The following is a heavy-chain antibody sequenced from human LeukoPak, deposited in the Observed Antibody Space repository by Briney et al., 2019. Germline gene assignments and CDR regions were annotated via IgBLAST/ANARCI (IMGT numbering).Heavy chain of an antibody. Sequence: SETLSLTCTVSGDSISSSSYYWGWIRQPPGKGLEWIGSSYYGGSTYYNPSLKSRVTISVDASKNQFSLKLSSVTAAHTAVYYCERPIYSSFVDVWGKGTTVTVSS. V-gene: IGHV4-39*01. D-gene: IGHD4-11*01. CDR1: GDSISSSSYY. CDR2: SYYGGST. CDR3: ERPIYSSFVDV. J-gene: IGHJ6*04.